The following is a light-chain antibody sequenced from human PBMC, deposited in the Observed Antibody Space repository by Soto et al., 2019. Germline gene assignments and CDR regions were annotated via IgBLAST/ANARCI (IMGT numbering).Light chain of an antibody. V-gene: IGKV3-20*01. CDR1: QRVSSSY. CDR2: DAS. J-gene: IGKJ1*01. Sequence: DIVLTQSPDTLSLSPGERATLSCRASQRVSSSYLAWYQQKFGQAPRLLIYDASSRANGIPERFSGSGSGTDFTLTISRLEPEDFAVYYCQQYGNSLQTFGQGTKVEIK. CDR3: QQYGNSLQT.